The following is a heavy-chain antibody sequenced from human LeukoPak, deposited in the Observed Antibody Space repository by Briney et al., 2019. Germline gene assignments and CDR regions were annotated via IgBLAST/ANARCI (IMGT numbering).Heavy chain of an antibody. V-gene: IGHV3-48*02. J-gene: IGHJ6*02. CDR2: ISSSSITI. Sequence: GRSVRLSCAASGFSFSGYSMSWVRQATGKGLEWVTYISSSSITIYYADSVKGRFTISRDNDKNSQYMPMASLRDEDTAVYYCSRNMVGMDVWGQGTTVTVSS. CDR3: SRNMVGMDV. CDR1: GFSFSGYS. D-gene: IGHD2-8*01.